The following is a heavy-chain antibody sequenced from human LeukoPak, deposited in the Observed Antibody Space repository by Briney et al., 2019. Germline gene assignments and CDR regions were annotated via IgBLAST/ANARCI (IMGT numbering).Heavy chain of an antibody. V-gene: IGHV3-48*01. J-gene: IGHJ4*02. CDR3: ARDYVYAFDY. Sequence: GGSLRLSCAASGFSFSSYSINWVRQAPGKGLEWVSYISGDGNAKHYTDSVKGRFTISRDNAKNALCLQMNSLRAEDTAVYFCARDYVYAFDYWGQGTLVTVSS. D-gene: IGHD2/OR15-2a*01. CDR2: ISGDGNAK. CDR1: GFSFSSYS.